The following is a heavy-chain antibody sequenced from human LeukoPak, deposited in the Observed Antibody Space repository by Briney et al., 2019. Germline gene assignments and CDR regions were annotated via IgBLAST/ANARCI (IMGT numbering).Heavy chain of an antibody. V-gene: IGHV5-51*01. J-gene: IGHJ3*02. CDR3: ANTRFKNLFDAFDI. D-gene: IGHD1-14*01. CDR1: GYSFTNYW. Sequence: GESLKISCKGSGYSFTNYWIGWVRQMPGKGLEWMGIIYPGNSETRYSPSFQGQVTISADKSITTAYLQWSSLKASDTAMYYCANTRFKNLFDAFDIWGQGTMVTVSS. CDR2: IYPGNSET.